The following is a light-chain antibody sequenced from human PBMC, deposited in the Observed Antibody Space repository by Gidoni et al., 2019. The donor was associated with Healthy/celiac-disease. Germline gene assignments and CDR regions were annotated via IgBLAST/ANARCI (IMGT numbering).Light chain of an antibody. CDR3: QQSYSTPWT. J-gene: IGKJ1*01. CDR1: QSISSH. V-gene: IGKV1-39*01. Sequence: DIQMTHSPSSLSASVGDRVTITSRATQSISSHLNWYQQKQGKAPKLLIYAASSLQSGVPSRFSGSGSGTDFTLTISSLQPEDFATYYCQQSYSTPWTFGQGTKVEIK. CDR2: AAS.